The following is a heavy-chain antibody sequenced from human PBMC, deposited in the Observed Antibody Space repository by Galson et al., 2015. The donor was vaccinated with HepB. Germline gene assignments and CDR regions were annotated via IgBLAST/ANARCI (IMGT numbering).Heavy chain of an antibody. D-gene: IGHD2-8*01. Sequence: SLRLSCAASGFIFSTYWMDWVRQAPGKGLEWVASINEDGSKKHYVDSVKGRFTISRDSAHNSLYLQMSSLRVDDTAIYYCARGSSNSFDTWGQGTMVTVSA. CDR3: ARGSSNSFDT. V-gene: IGHV3-7*01. J-gene: IGHJ3*02. CDR1: GFIFSTYW. CDR2: INEDGSKK.